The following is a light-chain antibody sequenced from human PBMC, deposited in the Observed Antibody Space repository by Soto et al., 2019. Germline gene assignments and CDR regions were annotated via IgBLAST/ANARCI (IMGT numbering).Light chain of an antibody. Sequence: QPVLTQSPSASASLGASVKLTCTLNDGHSNYAIAWHQQRPEKGPRYLMRVNSDGSHTKGDGIPDRFSGSSSGAERYLIISSLQSDDEADYYCQTWGTGIWVFGGGTKLTVL. CDR3: QTWGTGIWV. CDR2: VNSDGSH. CDR1: DGHSNYA. J-gene: IGLJ3*02. V-gene: IGLV4-69*01.